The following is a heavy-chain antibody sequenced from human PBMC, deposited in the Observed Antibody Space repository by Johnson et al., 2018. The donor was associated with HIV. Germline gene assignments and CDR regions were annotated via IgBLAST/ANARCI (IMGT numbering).Heavy chain of an antibody. V-gene: IGHV3-11*04. CDR1: GFTFSDYY. Sequence: QMLLVESGGGLVQPGGSLRLSCAASGFTFSDYYMSWIRQAPGKGLQWVSYISSSGSTIYYADSVKGRFTIPRDNAKNSLYLQMNSLSAEDTAVYYCARDPDGTTGTAYPDAAFDIWGQGTMVTVSS. CDR2: ISSSGSTI. D-gene: IGHD1-1*01. J-gene: IGHJ3*02. CDR3: ARDPDGTTGTAYPDAAFDI.